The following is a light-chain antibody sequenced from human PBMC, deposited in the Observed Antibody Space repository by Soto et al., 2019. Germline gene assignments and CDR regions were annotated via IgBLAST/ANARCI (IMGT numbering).Light chain of an antibody. V-gene: IGLV2-14*01. CDR1: SRDVGNNDY. CDR3: SSYITSTTLYV. Sequence: QSALTQPASVSGSPGQSITISCTGSSRDVGNNDYVSWFQQHPGKAPKLIIYDVIKRPSGVAIRFSASKSGNTASLTISGLQAEDEADYYCSSYITSTTLYVFGTGTKLTVL. CDR2: DVI. J-gene: IGLJ1*01.